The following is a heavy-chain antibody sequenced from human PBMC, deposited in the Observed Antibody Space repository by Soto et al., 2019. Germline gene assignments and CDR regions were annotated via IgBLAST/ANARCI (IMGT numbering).Heavy chain of an antibody. V-gene: IGHV1-46*01. CDR2: INPSSGAT. CDR1: GYNFIAYY. D-gene: IGHD2-21*02. J-gene: IGHJ4*02. CDR3: AKYCGGDCRHFDA. Sequence: QVQLVQSGAEVKKPGSSVKLSCKASGYNFIAYYIYWVRQAPGQGPEWMGMINPSSGATNYAQKFQGRVTVTRDTSTSTAYLELSSLRSEDAAVYYCAKYCGGDCRHFDAWGQGNLVNVSS.